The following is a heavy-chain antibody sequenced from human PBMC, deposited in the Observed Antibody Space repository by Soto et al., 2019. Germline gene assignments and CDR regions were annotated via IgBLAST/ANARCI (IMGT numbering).Heavy chain of an antibody. CDR3: THMRGSGLYGMDV. CDR1: GFTFTSHA. CDR2: ISYDEIDK. D-gene: IGHD3-10*01. Sequence: GGSLRLSCAASGFTFTSHAMHWVRQTPGKGLEWVAAISYDEIDKKYATSVKGRLTITKDTSKNQVVLTMTNMDLVDTATYYCTHMRGSGLYGMDVWGQGTTVTVSS. V-gene: IGHV3-30*03. J-gene: IGHJ6*02.